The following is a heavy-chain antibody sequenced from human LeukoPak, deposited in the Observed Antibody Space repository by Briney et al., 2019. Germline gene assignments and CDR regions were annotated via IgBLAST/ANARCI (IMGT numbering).Heavy chain of an antibody. J-gene: IGHJ4*02. CDR1: GGSISSYY. CDR2: IYYIGST. CDR3: ARNTKGVATPDE. Sequence: SETLSLTCTVSGGSISSYYWSWIRQPPGKGLKWIGCIYYIGSTNYNPSLKSRVTTSVDTSKNQFPLELTSLTAADTAVYYCARNTKGVATPDEWGQGTLVTVSS. V-gene: IGHV4-59*01. D-gene: IGHD5-12*01.